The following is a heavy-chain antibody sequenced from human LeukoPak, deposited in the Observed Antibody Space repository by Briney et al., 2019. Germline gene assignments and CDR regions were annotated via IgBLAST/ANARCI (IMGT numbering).Heavy chain of an antibody. V-gene: IGHV1-18*01. D-gene: IGHD3-10*01. CDR3: AKSFSASNWLDP. CDR1: GYTFTSYG. Sequence: ASVKVSCKASGYTFTSYGISWVRQAPGQGLEWMGWISAYNGNTNYAQKLQGRVTMTTDTSTSTAYMELRSLTSDDTAVYYCAKSFSASNWLDPWGQGTLVTVSS. CDR2: ISAYNGNT. J-gene: IGHJ5*02.